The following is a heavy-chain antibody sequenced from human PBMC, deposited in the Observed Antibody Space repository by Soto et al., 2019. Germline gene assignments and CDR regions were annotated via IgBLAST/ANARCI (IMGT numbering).Heavy chain of an antibody. D-gene: IGHD3-9*01. V-gene: IGHV1-18*01. CDR1: GYTFTDYG. CDR2: ISAYNGNT. CDR3: ARDRHHYDILTGYPDVFDI. Sequence: ASVKVSCKASGYTFTDYGISWVRQAPGQGLEWMGWISAYNGNTNYAQKLQGRVTMTTDTSTSTAYMELRSLRSDDTAVYYCARDRHHYDILTGYPDVFDIWGQGTMVTVSS. J-gene: IGHJ3*02.